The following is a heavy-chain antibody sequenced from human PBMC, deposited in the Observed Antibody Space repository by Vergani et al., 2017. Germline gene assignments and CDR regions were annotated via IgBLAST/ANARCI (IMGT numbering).Heavy chain of an antibody. V-gene: IGHV3-23*01. D-gene: IGHD5-12*01. J-gene: IGHJ6*04. CDR3: AKANPRNSGYDYLYYYHAMEV. CDR1: GFTFNHYA. CDR2: ISGSGGIT. Sequence: EVQLLESGGDLVQPGGSLRLSCAASGFTFNHYAMNWVRQAPGKGLEWVSGISGSGGITYYAGSVKGRFTISRESSKNTLYLQMNSLSARDTAVYYCAKANPRNSGYDYLYYYHAMEVWGEGTTVTVYS.